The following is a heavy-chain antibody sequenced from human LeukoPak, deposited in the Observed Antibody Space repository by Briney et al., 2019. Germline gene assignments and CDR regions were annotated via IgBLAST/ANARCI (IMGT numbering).Heavy chain of an antibody. V-gene: IGHV3-23*01. J-gene: IGHJ4*02. CDR2: ISGRSDNT. CDR3: AKWGDYDVLTGYYVSDF. CDR1: GFVFSNYA. D-gene: IGHD3-9*01. Sequence: GASLRLSCAASGFVFSNYAMYWVRQAPGKGLEWVSAISGRSDNTYYADSVKGRFTLSRDSSKNTLYLQMNSLRADDTAVYYCAKWGDYDVLTGYYVSDFWGQGTLVTVSS.